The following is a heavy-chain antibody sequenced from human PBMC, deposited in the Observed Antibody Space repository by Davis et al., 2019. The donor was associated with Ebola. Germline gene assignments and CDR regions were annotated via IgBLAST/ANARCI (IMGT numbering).Heavy chain of an antibody. V-gene: IGHV1-3*01. CDR3: ATGVTVTTFYYYGMDV. CDR1: GYTFTSYA. D-gene: IGHD4-17*01. CDR2: INAGNGNT. Sequence: ASVKVSCKASGYTFTSYAMHWVRQAPGQRLEWMGWINAGNGNTKYSQKFQGRVTITRDTSASTACMELSSLRSEDTAVYYCATGVTVTTFYYYGMDVWGQGTTVTVSS. J-gene: IGHJ6*02.